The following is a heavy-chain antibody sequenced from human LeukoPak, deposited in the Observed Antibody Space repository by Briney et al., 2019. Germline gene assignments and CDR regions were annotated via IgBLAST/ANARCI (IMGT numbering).Heavy chain of an antibody. CDR3: ARDPYSSGWRPFDY. D-gene: IGHD6-19*01. Sequence: ASVKVSCKASGYTFTTYAMNWVRQAPGQGLEWMGWINTNNGNPTYAQGFTGRFVFSLDTSVSTAYLQINSLRAEDTAVYYCARDPYSSGWRPFDYWGQGTLVTVSS. CDR1: GYTFTTYA. CDR2: INTNNGNP. J-gene: IGHJ4*02. V-gene: IGHV7-4-1*02.